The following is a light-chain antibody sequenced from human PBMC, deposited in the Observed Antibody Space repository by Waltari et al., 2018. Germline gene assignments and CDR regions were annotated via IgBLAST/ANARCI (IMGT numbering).Light chain of an antibody. CDR2: DVT. CDR1: RRDVGSYTS. CDR3: SSYTTSSTLV. J-gene: IGLJ3*02. Sequence: QSALTQPASVSGSPGQSITISCPGTRRDVGSYTSVSWYQQHPGKAPKLMIYDVTKRPSGVSNRFSGSKSGNTASLTIAGLQAEDEADYYCSSYTTSSTLVFGGGTRLTVL. V-gene: IGLV2-14*01.